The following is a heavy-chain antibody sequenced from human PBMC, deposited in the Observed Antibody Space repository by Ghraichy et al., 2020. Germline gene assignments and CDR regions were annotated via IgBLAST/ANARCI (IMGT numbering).Heavy chain of an antibody. CDR1: GYTFTDYY. V-gene: IGHV1-2*02. Sequence: ASVKVSCKASGYTFTDYYIHWVRQAPGQGLEWMGWINPISGGRNFAQKFQGRVTMTADTSIYTAYMELSRLRSDDTAVYYCARRTYDYWGQGTLVTVFS. J-gene: IGHJ4*02. CDR2: INPISGGR. CDR3: ARRTYDY.